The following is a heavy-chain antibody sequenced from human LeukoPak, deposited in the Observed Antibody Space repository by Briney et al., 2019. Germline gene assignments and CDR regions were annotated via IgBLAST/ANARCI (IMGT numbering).Heavy chain of an antibody. Sequence: SETLSLTCTVTGGSINNYYWSWIRQPPGKRLEWIGYVFYSGSTNYNPSLKSPVAISVDTSRNQFSLKLSSVTAAGTAVYYCARHVGVYGAYEEWGQGTLVTVSS. CDR3: ARHVGVYGAYEE. J-gene: IGHJ4*02. D-gene: IGHD5-12*01. V-gene: IGHV4-59*08. CDR1: GGSINNYY. CDR2: VFYSGST.